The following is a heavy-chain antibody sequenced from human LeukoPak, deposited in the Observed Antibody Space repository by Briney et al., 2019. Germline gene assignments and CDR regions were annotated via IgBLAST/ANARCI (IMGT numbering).Heavy chain of an antibody. V-gene: IGHV1-18*01. D-gene: IGHD6-6*01. J-gene: IGHJ4*02. CDR3: ARRQTSPYSSSPSADH. Sequence: VKVSCKASAYTFSNYGFNWVRQAPGQGLEWMGWISAYNGNTKYAQKLQGRFTMSTDTSTSTAYMELRSLTSDDTAVYYCARRQTSPYSSSPSADHWGQGTLVTVSS. CDR2: ISAYNGNT. CDR1: AYTFSNYG.